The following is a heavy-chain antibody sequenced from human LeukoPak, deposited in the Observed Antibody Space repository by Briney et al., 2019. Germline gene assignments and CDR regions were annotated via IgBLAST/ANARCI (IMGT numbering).Heavy chain of an antibody. CDR2: IRGSGGST. J-gene: IGHJ6*03. Sequence: PGGSLRLSCTASGFTFNSYAMNWVRQAPGKGLEWVSTIRGSGGSTYTADSVKGRFIISRDNSKNMLYIQMNSLRAEDTAVYYCAEGAVESLDYYFYMEVWGKGTTVTVSS. V-gene: IGHV3-23*01. CDR1: GFTFNSYA. CDR3: AEGAVESLDYYFYMEV. D-gene: IGHD1-1*01.